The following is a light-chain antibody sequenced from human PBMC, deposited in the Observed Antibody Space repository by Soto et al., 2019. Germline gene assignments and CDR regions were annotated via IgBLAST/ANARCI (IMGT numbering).Light chain of an antibody. CDR3: SSYTSSSIPGV. V-gene: IGLV2-14*01. Sequence: QSVLTQPASVSGSPGQSITISCTGTSSDVGGYNYVSWYQQYPGKAPKLMIYEVSNRPSGVSNRFSGSKSGNTASLTISGLQAEDEADYYCSSYTSSSIPGVFGTGTKLTVL. CDR1: SSDVGGYNY. CDR2: EVS. J-gene: IGLJ1*01.